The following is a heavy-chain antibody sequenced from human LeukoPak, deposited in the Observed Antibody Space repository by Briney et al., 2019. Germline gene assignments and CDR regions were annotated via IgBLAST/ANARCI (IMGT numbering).Heavy chain of an antibody. CDR3: ARGKNNAFDY. Sequence: SHTHSFPCAISGDSVYSTTGVAWKWIRQSPSRGLEWLGRTYYRARWYNDYAESVKSRITVNPDTSKNQCSLQLNSVTPEDTAVYYCARGKNNAFDYWGQGTLVTVSS. CDR1: GDSVYSTTGVA. D-gene: IGHD2/OR15-2a*01. CDR2: TYYRARWYN. J-gene: IGHJ4*02. V-gene: IGHV6-1*01.